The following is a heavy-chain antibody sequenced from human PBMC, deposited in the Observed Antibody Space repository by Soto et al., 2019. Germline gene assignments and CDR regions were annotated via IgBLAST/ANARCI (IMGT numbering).Heavy chain of an antibody. D-gene: IGHD4-17*01. CDR2: IYYTGTT. V-gene: IGHV4-31*03. J-gene: IGHJ5*02. CDR1: GGSISSGGYY. CDR3: ARVYGDYRSWFDP. Sequence: QVQLQESGPGLVKPSQTLSLTCTVSGGSISSGGYYWSWIRQHPGKGLEWIGYIYYTGTTYYNPSLKSRVTISVDTSKNQFSLELISVTAADTAVYYRARVYGDYRSWFDPWGQGTLVTVSS.